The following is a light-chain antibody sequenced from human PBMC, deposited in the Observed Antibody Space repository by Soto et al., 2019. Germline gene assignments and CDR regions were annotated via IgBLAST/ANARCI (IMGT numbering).Light chain of an antibody. J-gene: IGLJ2*01. CDR3: SSYAGSNNFRV. CDR1: SSDVCGYNY. Sequence: QSVLTQPPSASGSPGQSVTISCTGTSSDVCGYNYVSWYQQHPGKAPKLMIYEVSKRPSGVPDRFSGSKSGNTASLTVSGLQAEDEADYYCSSYAGSNNFRVFGGGTKLTVL. CDR2: EVS. V-gene: IGLV2-8*01.